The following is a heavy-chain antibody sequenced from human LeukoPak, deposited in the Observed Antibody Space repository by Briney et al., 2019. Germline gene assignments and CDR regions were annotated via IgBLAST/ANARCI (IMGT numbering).Heavy chain of an antibody. CDR3: ARAGNNWSFDY. V-gene: IGHV4-59*02. CDR2: IYYRGNT. J-gene: IGHJ4*02. CDR1: GDSVSIYY. Sequence: SETLSFTCTVSGDSVSIYYWSWIRQPPGKGLEWIGYIYYRGNTNYNPSLKSRVTMAVDTSKNQFSLKVSSVTAADTAVYYCARAGNNWSFDYWGQGTLVTVSS. D-gene: IGHD1-1*01.